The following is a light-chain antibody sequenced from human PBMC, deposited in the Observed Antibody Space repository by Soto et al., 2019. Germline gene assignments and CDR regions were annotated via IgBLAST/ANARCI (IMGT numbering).Light chain of an antibody. V-gene: IGKV1-5*03. CDR3: QHYNSYPLS. CDR1: QSISSW. CDR2: KAS. J-gene: IGKJ4*01. Sequence: DMQMPQSPSTLSASGGDIIIITWRVTQSISSWLAWSQQKPGKAPELLIYKASSLQSGVQSRFSVSRSGTEFTLTISSLQPDDFATCYSQHYNSYPLSFGGGNKVEIK.